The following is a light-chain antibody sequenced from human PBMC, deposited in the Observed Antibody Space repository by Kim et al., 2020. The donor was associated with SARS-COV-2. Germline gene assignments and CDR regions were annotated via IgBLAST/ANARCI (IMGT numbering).Light chain of an antibody. CDR2: EDK. V-gene: IGLV3-1*01. Sequence: SYELTQPPSVSVSPGQTASITCSGHSLGDRSASWYQQKPGQSPVVVMYEDKKRPSGIPERFSGSNSGNTATLTISGTQAMDEADYYCQAWDASTVVFGGG. CDR1: SLGDRS. J-gene: IGLJ2*01. CDR3: QAWDASTVV.